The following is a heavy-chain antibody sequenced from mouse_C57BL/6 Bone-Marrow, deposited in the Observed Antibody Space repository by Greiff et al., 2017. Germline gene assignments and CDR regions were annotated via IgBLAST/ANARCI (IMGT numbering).Heavy chain of an antibody. D-gene: IGHD2-4*01. Sequence: EVQVVESGGGLVKPGGSLKLSCAASGFTFSDYGMHWVRQAPEKGLEWVAYISSGSSTIYYADTVKGRFTISRDNAKNTRFLQMTSLRSEDTAMYYWARPYDYDKMAWFAYWGQGTLVTVSA. CDR1: GFTFSDYG. CDR3: ARPYDYDKMAWFAY. V-gene: IGHV5-17*01. CDR2: ISSGSSTI. J-gene: IGHJ3*01.